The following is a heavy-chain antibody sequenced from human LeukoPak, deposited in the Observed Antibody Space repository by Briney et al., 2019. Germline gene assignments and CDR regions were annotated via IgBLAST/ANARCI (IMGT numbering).Heavy chain of an antibody. CDR1: GFAFSNYG. V-gene: IGHV3-30*18. Sequence: GGSLTLSCVVSGFAFSNYGMHWVRQAPGKGLEWVALTSYDGSTKYYADSVKGRFTISKDNSRNTVYLHMNSLKVEDTATYYCAKPSDEHFDYWGRGTLVTVSS. J-gene: IGHJ4*02. CDR2: TSYDGSTK. CDR3: AKPSDEHFDY.